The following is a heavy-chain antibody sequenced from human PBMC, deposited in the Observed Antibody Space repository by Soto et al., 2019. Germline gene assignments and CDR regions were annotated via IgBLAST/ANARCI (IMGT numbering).Heavy chain of an antibody. V-gene: IGHV1-2*04. J-gene: IGHJ4*02. CDR1: GYSFTGNS. Sequence: QVHLVQSGAEVKKPGASVRVSCKASGYSFTGNSMHWVRQAPGQGIAWMGWINPNNGGTNDAQTFQGWVAMTRDTSVSTAYMDLNRLKSDDTAVYSCVLQRSGVVYWGQGTLVTVSS. CDR3: VLQRSGVVY. CDR2: INPNNGGT. D-gene: IGHD2-15*01.